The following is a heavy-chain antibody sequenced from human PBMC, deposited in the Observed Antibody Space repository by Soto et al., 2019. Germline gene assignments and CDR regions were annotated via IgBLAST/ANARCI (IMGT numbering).Heavy chain of an antibody. V-gene: IGHV3-30*03. Sequence: GGSLRLSCAASGFTFSSYGMHWVRQAPGKGLEWVAVISYDGSNKYYADSVKGRFTISRDNSKNTLYLQMNSLRAEDTAVYYCAVTAASSAFAPWGQGTLVTVSS. CDR3: AVTAASSAFAP. D-gene: IGHD4-4*01. CDR2: ISYDGSNK. J-gene: IGHJ5*02. CDR1: GFTFSSYG.